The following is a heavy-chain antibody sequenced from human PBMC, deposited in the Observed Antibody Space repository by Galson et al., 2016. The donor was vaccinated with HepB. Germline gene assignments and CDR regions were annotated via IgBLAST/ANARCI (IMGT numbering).Heavy chain of an antibody. CDR1: GDFINSRGYY. Sequence: ETLSLTCTVSGDFINSRGYYWGWIRQPPGKGLEWIGSIYYSGSTYYNPSLRRRVTISVDTSKNQFSLKLTSVTAADTAVYYCASSRWLQFFDYWGQGTLVTVSS. CDR2: IYYSGST. J-gene: IGHJ4*02. V-gene: IGHV4-39*01. D-gene: IGHD5-24*01. CDR3: ASSRWLQFFDY.